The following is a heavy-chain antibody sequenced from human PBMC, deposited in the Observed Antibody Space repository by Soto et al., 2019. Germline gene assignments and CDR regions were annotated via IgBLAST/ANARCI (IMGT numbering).Heavy chain of an antibody. D-gene: IGHD3-10*01. Sequence: QLQLQESGPGLVKPSETLSLTCTVSGGSISRSSYYWGWIRQPPGKGLEWIGRIYYSGSTQYNPSLKSRVTISVDTSKNQFSLKLSSVTAADTAVYYCATLWFGEADYWGQGTLVTGST. CDR1: GGSISRSSYY. V-gene: IGHV4-39*01. CDR2: IYYSGST. CDR3: ATLWFGEADY. J-gene: IGHJ4*02.